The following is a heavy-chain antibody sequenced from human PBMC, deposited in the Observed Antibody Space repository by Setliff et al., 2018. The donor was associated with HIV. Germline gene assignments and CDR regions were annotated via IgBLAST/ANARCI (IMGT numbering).Heavy chain of an antibody. Sequence: ASVKVSCKASGYTFTDYYFHWVRQAPGQGLEWMGWINPKFGGTLYAQKFQDRVVMTRDLSTTTVYMELSGLTSGDTALYFCARDLSTHWSGYSLAYWGQGTPVTVS. CDR2: INPKFGGT. CDR1: GYTFTDYY. D-gene: IGHD3-3*01. J-gene: IGHJ4*02. V-gene: IGHV1-2*02. CDR3: ARDLSTHWSGYSLAY.